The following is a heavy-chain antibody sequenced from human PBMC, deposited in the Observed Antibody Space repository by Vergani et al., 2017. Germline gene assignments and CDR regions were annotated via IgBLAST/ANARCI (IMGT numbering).Heavy chain of an antibody. CDR3: ARVSVSDAFDI. CDR1: GFTVSSNY. V-gene: IGHV3-66*02. CDR2: IYSCGST. D-gene: IGHD3-16*02. J-gene: IGHJ3*02. Sequence: EVQLVESGGGLVQPGGSLRLSCAASGFTVSSNYMSWVRQAPGKGLEWVSVIYSCGSTYYADSVKGRFTISRDNSKNTLYLQMNSLRAEDTAVYYCARVSVSDAFDIWGQGTMVTVSS.